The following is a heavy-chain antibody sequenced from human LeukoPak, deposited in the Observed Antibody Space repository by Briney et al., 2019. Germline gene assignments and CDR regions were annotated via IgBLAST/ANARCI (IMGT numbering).Heavy chain of an antibody. CDR1: GFTFSSYA. Sequence: GGSLRLSCAASGFTFSSYAMHWVRQAPGKGLEWVAVISYDGSNKYYADSVKGRFTISRDNSKNTLYVQMNSLRAEDTAVYYCAREAGLWFGERVDYRGQGTLVTVSS. CDR2: ISYDGSNK. CDR3: AREAGLWFGERVDY. D-gene: IGHD3-10*01. J-gene: IGHJ4*02. V-gene: IGHV3-30-3*01.